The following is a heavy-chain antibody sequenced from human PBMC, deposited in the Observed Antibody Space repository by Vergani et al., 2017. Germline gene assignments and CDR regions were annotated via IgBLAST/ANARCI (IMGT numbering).Heavy chain of an antibody. Sequence: QVQLHQSGPGLVKRSQTLSLTCAISGDRVSNKSAGWNWIRQSPSRGLGWLGRTYFMSKWYNDYAASVKSRMTINSDTSKNLFSLQLQSVTPEDTAVYYCAREDISLTVEGANYMDILGKGTTVTVSS. J-gene: IGHJ6*03. CDR1: GDRVSNKSAG. CDR3: AREDISLTVEGANYMDI. D-gene: IGHD3-22*01. CDR2: TYFMSKWYN. V-gene: IGHV6-1*01.